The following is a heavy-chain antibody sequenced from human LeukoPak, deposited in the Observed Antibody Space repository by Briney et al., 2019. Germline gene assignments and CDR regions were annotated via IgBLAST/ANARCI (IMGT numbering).Heavy chain of an antibody. D-gene: IGHD4-17*01. CDR2: INHSGST. J-gene: IGHJ4*02. V-gene: IGHV4-34*01. CDR3: ARVREDYGDYNFDY. Sequence: SETLSLTCAVYGGSFSGYYWSWIRQPPGKGLEWIGEINHSGSTYYNPSLKSRVTISVDTSKNQFSLKLSSVTAADTAVYYCARVREDYGDYNFDYWGQGTLVTVSS. CDR1: GGSFSGYY.